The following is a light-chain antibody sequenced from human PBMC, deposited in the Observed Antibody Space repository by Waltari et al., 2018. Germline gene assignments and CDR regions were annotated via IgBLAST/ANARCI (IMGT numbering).Light chain of an antibody. CDR2: DVI. CDR1: ARDIGGFHF. Sequence: QSALTQPPSASGSPGQSVTFSCTVTARDIGGFHFVSWYKQHPAKAPRLIKYDVINRPSGVADHFSGSKSGNPASLTVSCLQAEDEADYFCCSFSGANNLLFGGGTRLTV. CDR3: CSFSGANNLL. J-gene: IGLJ2*01. V-gene: IGLV2-8*01.